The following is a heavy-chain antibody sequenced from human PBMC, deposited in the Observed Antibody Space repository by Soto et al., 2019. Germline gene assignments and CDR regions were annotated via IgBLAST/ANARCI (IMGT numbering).Heavy chain of an antibody. D-gene: IGHD2-2*01. CDR3: ARGLIVVVPAAMRECWFDP. CDR1: GGSISRGGYY. CDR2: IYYSGST. J-gene: IGHJ5*02. V-gene: IGHV4-31*03. Sequence: SETLSLTCTVSGGSISRGGYYWSWIRQHPGKGLEWIGYIYYSGSTYYNPSLKSRVTISVDTSKNQFSLKLSSVTAADTAVYYCARGLIVVVPAAMRECWFDPWGQGTLVTVSS.